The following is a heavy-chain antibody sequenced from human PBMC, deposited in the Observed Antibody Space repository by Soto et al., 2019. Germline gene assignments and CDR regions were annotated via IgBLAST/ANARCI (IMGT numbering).Heavy chain of an antibody. Sequence: GGSLRLSCAASEFTVSSNYMSWVRQAPGKGLEWVSVIYSGGSTYYADSVKGRFTISRDNSKNTLYLQMNSLRAEDTAVYYCARYSSSSFSGWYFDLWGRGTLVTVSS. V-gene: IGHV3-53*01. CDR3: ARYSSSSFSGWYFDL. CDR2: IYSGGST. CDR1: EFTVSSNY. J-gene: IGHJ2*01. D-gene: IGHD6-6*01.